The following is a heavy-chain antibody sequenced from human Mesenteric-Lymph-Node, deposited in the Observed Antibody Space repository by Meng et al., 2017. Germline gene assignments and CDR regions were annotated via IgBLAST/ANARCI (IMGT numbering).Heavy chain of an antibody. Sequence: QVQLVESGGGVVQLGRSLRLSCAASGFTFGTYGMHWVRQAPGKGLEWVAVIWYDGTDKFYGDSVKGRFTISRDNSKNTLFLQMNSLTVDDTAVYYCARADDNWIIIEYWGQGTLVTVSS. D-gene: IGHD1-20*01. CDR3: ARADDNWIIIEY. CDR1: GFTFGTYG. CDR2: IWYDGTDK. V-gene: IGHV3-33*01. J-gene: IGHJ4*02.